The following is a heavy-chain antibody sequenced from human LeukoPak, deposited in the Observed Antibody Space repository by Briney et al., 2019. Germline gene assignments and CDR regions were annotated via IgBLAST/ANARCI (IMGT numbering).Heavy chain of an antibody. D-gene: IGHD3-22*01. CDR1: GYTFTSYY. J-gene: IGHJ5*02. CDR3: ARNHDDSSGYHNWFDP. Sequence: ASVKVSCKASGYTFTSYYMHWVRQAPGQGLERMGIINPSGGSTSYAQKFQGRVIMTRDTSTSTVYMELSSLRSEDTAVYYCARNHDDSSGYHNWFDPWGQGTLVTVSS. CDR2: INPSGGST. V-gene: IGHV1-46*01.